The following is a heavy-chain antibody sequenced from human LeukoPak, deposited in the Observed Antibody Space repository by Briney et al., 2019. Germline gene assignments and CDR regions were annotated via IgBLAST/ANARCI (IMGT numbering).Heavy chain of an antibody. Sequence: ASVRASCKASRITITSHWMHWVRQAPGQGLEWMGVINPSGSGTVFAQKFQGRVSMTRDTSTSTVYMALSSLRSEDTAVYYCARDQSSEIYSGWFDPWGQGTLVTV. CDR3: ARDQSSEIYSGWFDP. D-gene: IGHD3-10*01. CDR2: INPSGSGT. CDR1: RITITSHW. J-gene: IGHJ5*02. V-gene: IGHV1-46*01.